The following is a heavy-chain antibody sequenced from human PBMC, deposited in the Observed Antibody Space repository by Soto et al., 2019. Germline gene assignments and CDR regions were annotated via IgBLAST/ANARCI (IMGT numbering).Heavy chain of an antibody. V-gene: IGHV3-23*01. CDR1: GFTFSSYA. Sequence: EVQLLESGGGLVQPGGSLRLSCAASGFTFSSYAMSWVRKAPGKGLEWVSAISGSGGSTYYADSVKGRFTISRDNSKNTLYLQMNSLRAEDTAVYYCAKVGSTSRLGYYYGMDVWGQGTTVTVSS. CDR3: AKVGSTSRLGYYYGMDV. D-gene: IGHD2-2*01. J-gene: IGHJ6*02. CDR2: ISGSGGST.